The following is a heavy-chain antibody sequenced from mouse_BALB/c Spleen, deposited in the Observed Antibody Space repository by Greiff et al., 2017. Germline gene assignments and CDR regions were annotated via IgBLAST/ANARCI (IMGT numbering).Heavy chain of an antibody. CDR2: ISDGGSYT. CDR1: GFTFSDYY. D-gene: IGHD3-2*02. Sequence: EVHLVESGGGLVKPGGSLKLSCAASGFTFSDYYMYWVRQTPEKRLEWVATISDGGSYTYYPDSVKGRFTISRDNAKNNLYLQMSSLKSEDTAMYYCAIDRRTRLYAMDYWGQGTSVTVSS. CDR3: AIDRRTRLYAMDY. V-gene: IGHV5-4*02. J-gene: IGHJ4*01.